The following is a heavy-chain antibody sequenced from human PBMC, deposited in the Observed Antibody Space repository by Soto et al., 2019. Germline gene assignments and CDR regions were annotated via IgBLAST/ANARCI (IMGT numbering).Heavy chain of an antibody. CDR3: TARQGGNSYYYYYYGMDV. Sequence: GGSLRVSCAASGFTFSNAWMSWVRQAPGKGLEWVGRIKSKTDGGTTDYAAPVKGRFTISRDDSKNTLYLQMNSLKTEDTAVYYCTARQGGNSYYYYYYGMDVWGQGTTVTVS. D-gene: IGHD4-4*01. CDR1: GFTFSNAW. V-gene: IGHV3-15*01. J-gene: IGHJ6*02. CDR2: IKSKTDGGTT.